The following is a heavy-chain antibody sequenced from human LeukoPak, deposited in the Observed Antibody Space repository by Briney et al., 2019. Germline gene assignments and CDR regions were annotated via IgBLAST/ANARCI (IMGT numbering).Heavy chain of an antibody. J-gene: IGHJ4*02. D-gene: IGHD2-8*01. CDR3: SRGLINGHDFGY. Sequence: ASVKVSCKASGYIFTGYYMHWVRQVPGQGLEWMGWINPNSGGTNYAQKFQGWVTMTRDTSISTAYMDLNRLTSDDTAVYYCSRGLINGHDFGYWGQGTVVTVSS. CDR1: GYIFTGYY. CDR2: INPNSGGT. V-gene: IGHV1-2*04.